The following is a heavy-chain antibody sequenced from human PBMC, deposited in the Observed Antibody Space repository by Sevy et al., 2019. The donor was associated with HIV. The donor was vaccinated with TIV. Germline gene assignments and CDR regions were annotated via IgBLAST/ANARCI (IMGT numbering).Heavy chain of an antibody. CDR1: GFTFSSYS. D-gene: IGHD6-13*01. J-gene: IGHJ4*02. V-gene: IGHV3-48*02. Sequence: GGSLRLSCAASGFTFSSYSMNWVRQAPGKGLEWVSYISSSSSTIYYADSVKGRFTISRDNAKNSLYLQMNSLRDEDTAVYDCARAVSPGYSSSWYLFPFFDYWGQGTLVTVSS. CDR2: ISSSSSTI. CDR3: ARAVSPGYSSSWYLFPFFDY.